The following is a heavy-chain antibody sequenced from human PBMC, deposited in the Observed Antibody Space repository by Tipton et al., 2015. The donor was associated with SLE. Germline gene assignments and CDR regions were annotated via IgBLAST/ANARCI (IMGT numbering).Heavy chain of an antibody. D-gene: IGHD3-10*01. V-gene: IGHV4-34*01. CDR2: INHSGST. CDR1: GGSFSGYY. CDR3: ARRIGYYYGSGSYYTRGFQH. Sequence: LRLSCAVYGGSFSGYYGSWIRQPPGKGLEWIGEINHSGSTNYNPSLKSRVTISIDTSKNQFSLKLSSVTAADTAVYYCARRIGYYYGSGSYYTRGFQHWGQGTLVTVSS. J-gene: IGHJ1*01.